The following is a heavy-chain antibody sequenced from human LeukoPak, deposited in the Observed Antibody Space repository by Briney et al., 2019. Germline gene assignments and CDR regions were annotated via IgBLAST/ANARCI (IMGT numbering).Heavy chain of an antibody. D-gene: IGHD2-2*02. CDR1: GLTFSSIW. Sequence: GGSLRLSCATSGLTFSSIWMSWVRQAPGKGLEWVANIKHDGSETNYVDSVKGRFTISRDNAKNSLHLQMNSLRVEGTAVYYCARDDTVYFDYWGQGTMVTVSS. CDR2: IKHDGSET. CDR3: ARDDTVYFDY. V-gene: IGHV3-7*01. J-gene: IGHJ4*02.